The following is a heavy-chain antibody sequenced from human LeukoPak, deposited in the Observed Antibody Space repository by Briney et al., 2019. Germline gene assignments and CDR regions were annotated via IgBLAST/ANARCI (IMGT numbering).Heavy chain of an antibody. D-gene: IGHD6-13*01. J-gene: IGHJ4*02. V-gene: IGHV3-53*01. Sequence: PGGPLRLSCAASGFTFSSYAMHWVRQAPGKGLEWVSVIYRGGSTYYADSVKGRFTMSRDNSKNTVYLQMDSLRAEDTAVYYCARDRGAAAGNWGQGTLVTVSS. CDR3: ARDRGAAAGN. CDR1: GFTFSSYA. CDR2: IYRGGST.